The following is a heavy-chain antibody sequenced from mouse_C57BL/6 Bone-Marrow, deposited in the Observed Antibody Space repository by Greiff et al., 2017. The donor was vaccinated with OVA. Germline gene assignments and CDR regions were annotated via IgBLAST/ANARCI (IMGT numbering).Heavy chain of an antibody. CDR3: TTYGWGFDY. V-gene: IGHV14-4*01. D-gene: IGHD1-1*01. CDR2: LDPENGDT. J-gene: IGHJ2*01. CDR1: GFNIKDDY. Sequence: EVQLQQSGAELVRPGASVKLSCTASGFNIKDDYMHWVKQRPEQGLEWIGWLDPENGDTEYASKFQGKATITADTSSNTAYLQLSSLTSEDTAVYYCTTYGWGFDYWGQGTTLTVSS.